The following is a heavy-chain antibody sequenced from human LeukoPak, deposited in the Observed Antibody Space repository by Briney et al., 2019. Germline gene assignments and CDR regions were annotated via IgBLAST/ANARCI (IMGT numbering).Heavy chain of an antibody. CDR2: IYYSGST. D-gene: IGHD6-13*01. CDR3: ARDRYSSSGGIDY. CDR1: GGSISSGGYY. J-gene: IGHJ4*02. Sequence: SQTLSLTCTVPGGSISSGGYYWSWIRQHPGKGLEWIGYIYYSGSTYYNPSLKSRVTISVDTSKNQFSLKLSSVTAADTAVYYCARDRYSSSGGIDYWGQGTLVTVSS. V-gene: IGHV4-31*03.